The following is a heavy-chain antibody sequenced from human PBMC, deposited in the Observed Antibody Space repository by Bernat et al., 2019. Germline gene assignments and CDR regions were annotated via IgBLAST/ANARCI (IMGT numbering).Heavy chain of an antibody. CDR1: GFTFSSYA. CDR2: ISYDGSNK. J-gene: IGHJ4*02. V-gene: IGHV3-30-3*01. Sequence: QVQLVESGGGVVQPGRSLRLSCAASGFTFSSYAMHWVRQAPGKGLEWVAVISYDGSNKYYADSVKGRFTISRDNSKNTLYLQMNSLRAEDTAVYYCARDKRSGWPDPKYYFDYWGQGTLVTVSS. D-gene: IGHD6-19*01. CDR3: ARDKRSGWPDPKYYFDY.